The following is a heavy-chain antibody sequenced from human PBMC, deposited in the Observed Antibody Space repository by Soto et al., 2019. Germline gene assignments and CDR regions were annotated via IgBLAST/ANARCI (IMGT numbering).Heavy chain of an antibody. V-gene: IGHV1-18*01. J-gene: IGHJ6*02. D-gene: IGHD2-15*01. CDR1: GYTFTSYG. CDR2: ISAYNGNT. CDR3: ARDIVVVVAATPGEVYYYYGMDV. Sequence: QVQLVQSGAEVKKPGASVKVSCKASGYTFTSYGISWVRQAPGQGLEWMGCISAYNGNTNYAQKLQGRVTMTTDTSTSTAYMELRSLRSDDTAVYYCARDIVVVVAATPGEVYYYYGMDVWGQGTTVTVSS.